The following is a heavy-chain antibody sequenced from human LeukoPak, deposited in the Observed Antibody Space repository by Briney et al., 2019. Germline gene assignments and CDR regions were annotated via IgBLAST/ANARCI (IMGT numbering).Heavy chain of an antibody. CDR3: ARVVGGQQLGSYYYYYYMDV. CDR1: GDSFSSSSYF. J-gene: IGHJ6*03. V-gene: IGHV4-39*07. Sequence: PSETLSLTCTVSGDSFSSSSYFWGWIRQSPGKGLEWIGSIYYSGSTYYSPSLKSRATISVDTSKNQFSLKLSSVTAADTAVYYCARVVGGQQLGSYYYYYYMDVWGKGTTVTISS. CDR2: IYYSGST. D-gene: IGHD6-13*01.